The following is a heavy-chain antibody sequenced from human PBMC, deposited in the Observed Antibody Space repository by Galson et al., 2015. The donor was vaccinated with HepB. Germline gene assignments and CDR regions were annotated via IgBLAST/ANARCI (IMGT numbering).Heavy chain of an antibody. CDR2: IIPIFGTA. Sequence: SVKVSCKASGGTFSSYAISWVRQAPGQGLEWMGGIIPIFGTANYAQKFQGRVTITADKSTSTAYMELSSLRSEDTAVYYCARDGPWYSSGWYVLYYYGMDVWGQGTTVTVSS. J-gene: IGHJ6*02. CDR3: ARDGPWYSSGWYVLYYYGMDV. D-gene: IGHD6-19*01. V-gene: IGHV1-69*06. CDR1: GGTFSSYA.